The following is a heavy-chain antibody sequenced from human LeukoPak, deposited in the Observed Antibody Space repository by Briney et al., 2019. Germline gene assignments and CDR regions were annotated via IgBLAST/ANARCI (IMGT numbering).Heavy chain of an antibody. Sequence: SQTLSPTCTVTGGSISSGSYYWSWIRQPAGKGLEWIGRIYSSGSTDYNPSLKSRVTISVDTSKNQISLKLRSVTAADTAVYYCARWDPGVSYGHPDFWGQGTLVTVSS. CDR2: IYSSGST. J-gene: IGHJ4*02. CDR1: GGSISSGSYY. V-gene: IGHV4-61*02. D-gene: IGHD5-18*01. CDR3: ARWDPGVSYGHPDF.